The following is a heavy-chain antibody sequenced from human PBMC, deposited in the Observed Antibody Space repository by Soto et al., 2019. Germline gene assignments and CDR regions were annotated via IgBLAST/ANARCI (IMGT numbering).Heavy chain of an antibody. CDR2: ISAYNGNT. CDR1: GYTLTSYG. D-gene: IGHD2-15*01. J-gene: IGHJ6*02. V-gene: IGHV1-18*01. Sequence: QVQLVQSGAEVKKPGASVKVSCKASGYTLTSYGISWVRQAPGQGLEWMGWISAYNGNTNYAQKIQGRVTMTTDRSTSTAYMELRSLRSDDTAVYYCARVVVAATVDYYGMVVWGQGTTVTVSS. CDR3: ARVVVAATVDYYGMVV.